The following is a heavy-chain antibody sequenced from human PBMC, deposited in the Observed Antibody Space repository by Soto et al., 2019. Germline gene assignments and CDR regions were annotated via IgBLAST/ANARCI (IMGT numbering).Heavy chain of an antibody. J-gene: IGHJ6*03. CDR2: ISSSSSYI. D-gene: IGHD3-3*01. V-gene: IGHV3-21*01. Sequence: PGGSLRLSCAASGFTFSSYSMNWVRQAPGKGLEWVSSISSSSSYIYYADSVKGRFTISRDNAKNSLYLQMDSLRAEDTAVYYCASNYDFWSGYPIFRYYMDVWGKGTTVTVSS. CDR1: GFTFSSYS. CDR3: ASNYDFWSGYPIFRYYMDV.